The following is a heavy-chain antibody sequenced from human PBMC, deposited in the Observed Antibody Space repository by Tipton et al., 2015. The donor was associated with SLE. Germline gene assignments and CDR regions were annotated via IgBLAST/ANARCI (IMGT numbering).Heavy chain of an antibody. CDR1: GFTFSSYD. CDR3: AREGRGYDFWSGYSWNAMDV. Sequence: SLRLSCAASGFTFSSYDLYWVRQSTGKGLEWVSGINTAGDTYYPGSVKGRFTISRENAKNSLYLQMNSLRAEDTAVYYCAREGRGYDFWSGYSWNAMDVWGQGTTVTVSS. D-gene: IGHD3-3*01. CDR2: INTAGDT. J-gene: IGHJ6*02. V-gene: IGHV3-13*01.